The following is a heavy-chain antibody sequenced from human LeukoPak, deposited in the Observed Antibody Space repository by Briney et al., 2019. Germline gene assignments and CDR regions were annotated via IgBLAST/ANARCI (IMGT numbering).Heavy chain of an antibody. J-gene: IGHJ6*02. D-gene: IGHD2/OR15-2a*01. CDR1: GFGFSTSW. CDR2: FKQDGSEK. Sequence: GGSLRLSCAASGFGFSTSWMSWVRQASRKGLEWVANFKQDGSEKYYVDSVKGRFTISRDNAKNSVYLQMNSLRDEDTAVYYCTSLSNSYGMDVWGQGTTATVSS. V-gene: IGHV3-7*01. CDR3: TSLSNSYGMDV.